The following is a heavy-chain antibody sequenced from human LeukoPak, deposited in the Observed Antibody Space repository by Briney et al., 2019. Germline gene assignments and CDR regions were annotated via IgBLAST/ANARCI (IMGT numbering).Heavy chain of an antibody. CDR1: GGSISSYY. J-gene: IGHJ3*02. Sequence: ASETLSLTCTVSGGSISSYYWSWIRQPPGKGLEWIGYIYYSGSTNYNPSLKSRVTISVDTSKNQFSLKLSSVTAADTAVYYCARHLAAAGTWAFDIWGQGTMVTVSS. CDR2: IYYSGST. D-gene: IGHD6-13*01. CDR3: ARHLAAAGTWAFDI. V-gene: IGHV4-59*08.